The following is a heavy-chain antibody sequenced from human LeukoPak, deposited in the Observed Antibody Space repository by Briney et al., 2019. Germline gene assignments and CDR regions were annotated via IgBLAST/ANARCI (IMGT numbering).Heavy chain of an antibody. CDR3: ARARSGRINDAFDI. D-gene: IGHD3-10*01. CDR1: GYTFTSYD. J-gene: IGHJ3*02. CDR2: MNPNSGNT. V-gene: IGHV1-8*01. Sequence: ASVKVSCKASGYTFTSYDINWVRQATGQGLEWMGWMNPNSGNTGYAQKFQGRVTMTRDTSTSTVYMELSSLRSEDTAVYYCARARSGRINDAFDIWGQGTMVTVSS.